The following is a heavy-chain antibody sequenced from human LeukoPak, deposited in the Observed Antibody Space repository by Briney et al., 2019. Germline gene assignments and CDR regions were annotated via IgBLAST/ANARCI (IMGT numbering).Heavy chain of an antibody. V-gene: IGHV4-30-2*02. Sequence: SQTLSLTCTVSGGSISSGGYYWSWIRQPPGKGLEWIGYIYHSGSTYYNPSLKSRVTISVDTSKNQFSLKLSSVTAADTAVYYCARIRCSSTSCYYLDAFDIWGQGTMVTVSS. CDR1: GGSISSGGYY. D-gene: IGHD2-2*01. J-gene: IGHJ3*02. CDR3: ARIRCSSTSCYYLDAFDI. CDR2: IYHSGST.